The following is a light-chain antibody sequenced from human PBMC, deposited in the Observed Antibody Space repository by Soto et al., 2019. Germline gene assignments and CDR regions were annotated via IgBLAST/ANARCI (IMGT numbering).Light chain of an antibody. Sequence: DIRMTQSPSSLSASVGDRVTLTCRASQNINSYLNWYQHKPGRAPKVLVYGATNLPSGVPSRFSGSGSGTEFTFTISSLHPEDFATYYCQQSHNAPLTFGGGTRVE. CDR2: GAT. CDR3: QQSHNAPLT. CDR1: QNINSY. J-gene: IGKJ4*01. V-gene: IGKV1-39*01.